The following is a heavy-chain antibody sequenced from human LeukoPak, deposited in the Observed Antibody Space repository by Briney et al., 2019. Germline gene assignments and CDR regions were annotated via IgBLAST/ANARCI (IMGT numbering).Heavy chain of an antibody. CDR1: GFTFSSYS. D-gene: IGHD1-26*01. J-gene: IGHJ3*02. CDR3: ARDRGGYRAFEI. Sequence: GGSLRLSCAASGFTFSSYSMNWVRQAPGKGLEWVSSISSSSSYIYYADSVKGRFTISRDNANNSLYLQMNSLRAEDTAVYYCARDRGGYRAFEIWGQGTKVTVSS. V-gene: IGHV3-21*01. CDR2: ISSSSSYI.